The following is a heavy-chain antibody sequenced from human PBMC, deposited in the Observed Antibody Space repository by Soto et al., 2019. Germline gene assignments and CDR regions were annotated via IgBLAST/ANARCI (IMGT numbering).Heavy chain of an antibody. CDR1: GGSISSYY. J-gene: IGHJ5*02. Sequence: SSETLSLTCTVSGGSISSYYWSWIRQPPGKGLEWIGYIYYSGSPNYNPSLKSRATISVDKSKNQFSLKLSSVTAADTAVYYCARDAQSWFDPWGQGILVTVSS. V-gene: IGHV4-59*12. CDR3: ARDAQSWFDP. CDR2: IYYSGSP.